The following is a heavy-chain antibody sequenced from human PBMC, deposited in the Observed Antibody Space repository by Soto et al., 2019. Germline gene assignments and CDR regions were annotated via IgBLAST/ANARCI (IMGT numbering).Heavy chain of an antibody. V-gene: IGHV3-48*02. CDR1: GFTFSSYS. CDR3: AKSIAAAGTWRYYYYGMDV. Sequence: QSGGSLRLSCAASGFTFSSYSMNWVRQAPGKGLEWVSYISSSSSTIYYADSVKGRFTISRDNAKNSLYLQMNSLRDEDTAVYYCAKSIAAAGTWRYYYYGMDVWGQGTTVTVSS. CDR2: ISSSSSTI. J-gene: IGHJ6*02. D-gene: IGHD6-13*01.